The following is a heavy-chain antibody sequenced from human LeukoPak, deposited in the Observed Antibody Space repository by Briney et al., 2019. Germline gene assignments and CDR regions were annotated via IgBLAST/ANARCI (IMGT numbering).Heavy chain of an antibody. J-gene: IGHJ6*03. CDR2: ISSSGSDI. D-gene: IGHD5-12*01. Sequence: EAGGSLRLSCAASGFTFSNYEMHWVRQAPGKGLEWVSYISSSGSDIYYADSVKGRFTISRDNAKNSLYLHMNSLRAEDTAVYYCARDHTGYEYGSFTYHYQYMDVWGKGTTVTVSS. CDR3: ARDHTGYEYGSFTYHYQYMDV. CDR1: GFTFSNYE. V-gene: IGHV3-48*03.